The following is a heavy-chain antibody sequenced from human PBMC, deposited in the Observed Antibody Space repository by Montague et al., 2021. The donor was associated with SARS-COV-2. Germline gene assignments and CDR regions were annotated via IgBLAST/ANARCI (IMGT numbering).Heavy chain of an antibody. J-gene: IGHJ4*02. V-gene: IGHV3-11*03. D-gene: IGHD3-10*01. CDR1: GFTFSDFY. CDR3: ARSLFYGSGGYFDF. Sequence: SLRLSCAGSGFTFSDFYINWVRQAPGKGLEWLSFITGTNNGIRYXDSVKGRFTVPRDNAHSSVYLHLDSLTAEDTAVYYCARSLFYGSGGYFDFWGQGTLVAVSS. CDR2: ITGTNNGI.